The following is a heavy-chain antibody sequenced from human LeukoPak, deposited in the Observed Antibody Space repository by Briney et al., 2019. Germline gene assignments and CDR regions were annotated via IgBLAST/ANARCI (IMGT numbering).Heavy chain of an antibody. CDR3: ARRGGAGRSFDY. Sequence: SETLSLTCTVSGGSISSYYWSWIRQPPGKGLEWIGNIYYSGSTNYNPSLKSRVTISVDTSKNQFSLKVSSVTAADTAVYYCARRGGAGRSFDYWGQGTLVTVSS. J-gene: IGHJ4*02. V-gene: IGHV4-59*01. D-gene: IGHD2-21*01. CDR1: GGSISSYY. CDR2: IYYSGST.